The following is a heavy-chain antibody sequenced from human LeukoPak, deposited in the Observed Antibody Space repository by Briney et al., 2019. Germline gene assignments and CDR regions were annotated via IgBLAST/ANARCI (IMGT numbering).Heavy chain of an antibody. CDR3: ARRGGAGRSFDY. Sequence: SETLSLTCTVSGGSISSYYWSWIRQPPGKGLEWIGNIYYSGSTNYNPSLKSRVTISVDTSKNQFSLKVSSVTAADTAVYYCARRGGAGRSFDYWGQGTLVTVSS. J-gene: IGHJ4*02. V-gene: IGHV4-59*01. D-gene: IGHD2-21*01. CDR1: GGSISSYY. CDR2: IYYSGST.